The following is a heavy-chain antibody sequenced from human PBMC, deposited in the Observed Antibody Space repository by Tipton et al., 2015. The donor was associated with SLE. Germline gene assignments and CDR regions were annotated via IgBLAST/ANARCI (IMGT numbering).Heavy chain of an antibody. V-gene: IGHV4-38-2*01. CDR2: IYHSGSI. CDR3: ARAKRIWFGESPNYFDY. D-gene: IGHD3-10*01. CDR1: GYSISSGYY. J-gene: IGHJ4*02. Sequence: TLSLTCAVSGYSISSGYYWGWIRQPPGKGLEWIGSIYHSGSIYYNLSLKSRVTISVDTSKNQFSLKLSSVTAADTAVYYCARAKRIWFGESPNYFDYWGQGTLVTVSS.